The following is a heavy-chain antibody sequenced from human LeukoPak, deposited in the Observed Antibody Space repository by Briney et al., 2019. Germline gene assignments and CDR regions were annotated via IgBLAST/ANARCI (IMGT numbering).Heavy chain of an antibody. V-gene: IGHV1-8*02. CDR2: MNPNSGNT. CDR3: AMSGYSYGTFYYYYYMDV. CDR1: GYNCKSRY. D-gene: IGHD5-18*01. Sequence: GGLAKVSWRASGYNCKSRYMDWVRQATGKGLEWMGWMNPNSGNTGYAQKFQGRVTMTRNTSISTAYMELSSLRSEDTAVYYCAMSGYSYGTFYYYYYMDVWGKGTTVTVSS. J-gene: IGHJ6*03.